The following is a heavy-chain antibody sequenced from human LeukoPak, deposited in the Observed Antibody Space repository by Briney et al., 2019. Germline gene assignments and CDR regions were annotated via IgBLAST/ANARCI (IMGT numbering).Heavy chain of an antibody. D-gene: IGHD3-3*01. CDR1: GFTFSSYG. V-gene: IGHV3-30*02. CDR2: IRYDGSNK. Sequence: PGGSLRLSCAASGFTFSSYGMHWVRQAPGKGLEWVAFIRYDGSNKYYADSVKGRFTISRDNSKNTLYLQMNSLRAEDTAVYYCAKPKHYDFYNWFDPWGQGTLVTVSS. J-gene: IGHJ5*02. CDR3: AKPKHYDFYNWFDP.